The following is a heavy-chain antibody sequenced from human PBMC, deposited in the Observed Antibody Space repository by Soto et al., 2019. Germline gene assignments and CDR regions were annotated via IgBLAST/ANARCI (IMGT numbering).Heavy chain of an antibody. J-gene: IGHJ6*02. CDR3: ARSEAGPPYYYGMDV. V-gene: IGHV1-3*01. CDR1: GYTFTSYA. CDR2: INAGNGNT. Sequence: ASVKVSCKASGYTFTSYAMHWVRQAPGQRLEWMGWINAGNGNTKYSQKFQGRVTITRDTSASTAYMELSSLRSEDTAVYYCARSEAGPPYYYGMDVWGQGTTVTVSS.